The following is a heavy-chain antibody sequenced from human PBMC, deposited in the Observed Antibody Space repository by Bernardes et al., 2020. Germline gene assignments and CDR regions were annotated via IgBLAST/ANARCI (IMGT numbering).Heavy chain of an antibody. J-gene: IGHJ6*02. CDR1: GFTFSDHY. Sequence: GGSLRLSCAASGFTFSDHYMDWVRQAPGKGLEWVGRIRDKANSYTTEYAASVRGRFTVSRDDSKDSLYLQMNGLRTEDTAVYYCTRGSGSYHAYYYFALDVWGQGTTVTVSS. V-gene: IGHV3-72*01. CDR3: TRGSGSYHAYYYFALDV. CDR2: IRDKANSYTT. D-gene: IGHD1-26*01.